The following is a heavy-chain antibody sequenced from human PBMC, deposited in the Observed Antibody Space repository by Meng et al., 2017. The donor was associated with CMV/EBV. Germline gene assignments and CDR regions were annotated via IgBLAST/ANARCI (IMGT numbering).Heavy chain of an antibody. V-gene: IGHV6-1*01. Sequence: SETLSLTCAISGDSVSSNSAAWNWIRQSPSRGLEWLGRTYYRSKWYNDYAVSVKSRITINPDTSKNQFSLRLNSVTTEDTAVYYCARDRPAMVYYYYGMDVWGQGTTVTVSS. CDR3: ARDRPAMVYYYYGMDV. D-gene: IGHD5-18*01. CDR2: TYYRSKWYN. J-gene: IGHJ6*02. CDR1: GDSVSSNSAA.